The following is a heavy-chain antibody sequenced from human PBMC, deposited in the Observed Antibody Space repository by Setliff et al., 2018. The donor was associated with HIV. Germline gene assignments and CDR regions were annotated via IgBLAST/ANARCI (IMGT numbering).Heavy chain of an antibody. CDR2: FYTSGTT. V-gene: IGHV4-61*09. J-gene: IGHJ6*02. Sequence: SETLSLTCTVSGDSITSGTYYCTWLRQAAGKGLEWIGHFYTSGTTNYNPSLESRVTISVDTSKNQFSLKLSSVTAADAAVYYCGTAMYYYYGLDVWGQGIRVTVSS. CDR1: GDSITSGTYY. CDR3: GTAMYYYYGLDV. D-gene: IGHD2-2*01.